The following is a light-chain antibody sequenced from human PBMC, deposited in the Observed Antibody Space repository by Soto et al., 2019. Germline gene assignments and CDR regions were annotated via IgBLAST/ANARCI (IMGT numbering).Light chain of an antibody. CDR1: QSVSSN. CDR2: GAS. Sequence: EIVMTQSPSTLSLSPWERATLSCMASQSVSSNLAWYQQKPGQAPRLLIYGASTRATGIPARFSGSGSGTEFTLTISSLQSEDFAVYYCQQHNNWTPWTFGQGTKVDIK. V-gene: IGKV3-15*01. CDR3: QQHNNWTPWT. J-gene: IGKJ1*01.